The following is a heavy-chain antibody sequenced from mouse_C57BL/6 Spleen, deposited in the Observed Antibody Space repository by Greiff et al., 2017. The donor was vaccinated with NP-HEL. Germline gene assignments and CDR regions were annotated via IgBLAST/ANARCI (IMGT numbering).Heavy chain of an antibody. CDR2: INPNNGGT. V-gene: IGHV1-18*01. CDR3: ARGRVTTVVGPWYFDV. Sequence: EVQLQQSGPELVKPGASVKIPCKASGYTFTDYNMDWVKQSHGKSLEWIGDINPNNGGTIYNQKFKGKATLTVDKSSSTAYMELRSLTSEDTAVYYCARGRVTTVVGPWYFDVWGTGTTVTVSS. J-gene: IGHJ1*03. CDR1: GYTFTDYN. D-gene: IGHD1-1*01.